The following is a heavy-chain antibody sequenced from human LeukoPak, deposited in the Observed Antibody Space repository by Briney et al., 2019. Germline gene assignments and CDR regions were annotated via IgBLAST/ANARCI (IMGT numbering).Heavy chain of an antibody. V-gene: IGHV4-34*01. Sequence: SETLSLTCAVYGGSFSGYYWSWIRQPPGKGLEWIGEINHSGSTNYNPSLKSRVTISVDTSKNQFSLKLSSVTAADAAVYYCARDLASSTYYYDSSGLLDYRGQGTLVTVSS. CDR2: INHSGST. CDR1: GGSFSGYY. CDR3: ARDLASSTYYYDSSGLLDY. J-gene: IGHJ4*02. D-gene: IGHD3-22*01.